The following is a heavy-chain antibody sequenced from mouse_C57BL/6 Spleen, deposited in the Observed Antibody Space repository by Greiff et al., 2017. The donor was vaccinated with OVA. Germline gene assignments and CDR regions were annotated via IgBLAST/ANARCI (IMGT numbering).Heavy chain of an antibody. D-gene: IGHD1-1*01. V-gene: IGHV14-1*01. Sequence: EVQLQQSGAELVRPGASVKLSCTASGFNIKDYYMHWVKQRPEQGLEWIGRIDPEDGDTEYAPKFQGKATMTADTSSNTAYLQLSSLTSEDTAVYYCTTEYYYGSSYWYFDVWGTGTTVTVSS. CDR1: GFNIKDYY. CDR2: IDPEDGDT. J-gene: IGHJ1*03. CDR3: TTEYYYGSSYWYFDV.